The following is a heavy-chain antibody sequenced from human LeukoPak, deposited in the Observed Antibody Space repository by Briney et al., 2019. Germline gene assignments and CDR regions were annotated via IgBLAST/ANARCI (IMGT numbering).Heavy chain of an antibody. CDR1: GGSFSGHY. CDR2: INHSGST. Sequence: PSETLSLTCAVYGGSFSGHYWSWIRQPPGKGLEWIGEINHSGSTNYNPSLKSRVTISVDTSKNQFSLKLSSVTAADTAVYYCARVRNRYCSGGSCYSGLRFDYWGQGTLVTVS. J-gene: IGHJ4*02. D-gene: IGHD2-15*01. V-gene: IGHV4-34*01. CDR3: ARVRNRYCSGGSCYSGLRFDY.